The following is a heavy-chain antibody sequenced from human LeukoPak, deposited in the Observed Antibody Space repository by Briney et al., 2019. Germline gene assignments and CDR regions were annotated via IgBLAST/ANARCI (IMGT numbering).Heavy chain of an antibody. V-gene: IGHV4-59*08. CDR2: IYYSGST. J-gene: IGHJ4*02. Sequence: SETLSLTCTVSGGSINSYYWSWIRQPPGKGLEWIGYIYYSGSTNYNPSLKSRVTISVDTSKNQFSLKLSSVTAADTAVYYCARHPSAAAKLLFDYWGQGTLVTDSS. CDR3: ARHPSAAAKLLFDY. CDR1: GGSINSYY. D-gene: IGHD6-13*01.